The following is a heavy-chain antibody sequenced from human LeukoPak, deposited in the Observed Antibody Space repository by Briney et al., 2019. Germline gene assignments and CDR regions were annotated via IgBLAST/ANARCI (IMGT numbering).Heavy chain of an antibody. CDR2: ISYDGSNK. CDR3: AKDLSRALTSDDAFDI. Sequence: PGGSLRLSCAASGFTFSSYGMHWVRQAPGKGLEWVAVISYDGSNKYYADSVKGRFTISRDNSKNTLYLQMNSLRAEDTAVYYCAKDLSRALTSDDAFDIWGQGTMVTVSS. CDR1: GFTFSSYG. V-gene: IGHV3-30*18. J-gene: IGHJ3*02. D-gene: IGHD1-14*01.